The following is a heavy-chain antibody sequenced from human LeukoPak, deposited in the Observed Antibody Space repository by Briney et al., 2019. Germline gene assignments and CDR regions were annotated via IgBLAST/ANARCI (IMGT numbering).Heavy chain of an antibody. CDR2: ISGSGDST. CDR3: AKDGYRYGYLTFDY. Sequence: GGSLRLSCAVSGFTFSSYAMSWVRQAPGKGLEWVSGISGSGDSTHYADSMKGRFTISRDNSKNTLYLQMNSLRAEDTAVYYRAKDGYRYGYLTFDYWGHGALVTVSS. CDR1: GFTFSSYA. D-gene: IGHD5-18*01. J-gene: IGHJ4*01. V-gene: IGHV3-23*01.